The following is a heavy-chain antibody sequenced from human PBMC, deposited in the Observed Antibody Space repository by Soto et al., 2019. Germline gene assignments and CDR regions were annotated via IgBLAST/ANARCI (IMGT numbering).Heavy chain of an antibody. CDR2: VNPILSMS. CDR3: ATSYGSGYRAFDY. Sequence: QVQLVQSGAEVKRPGSSGKVSCKGSGDTFSFYSINWVRQAPGLGLEWMGRVNPILSMSNYAQRFQGRVTMTADKSTSTAYMELSGLRSEYTAMYYCATSYGSGYRAFDYWGQGALVTVSS. D-gene: IGHD3-10*01. V-gene: IGHV1-69*04. J-gene: IGHJ4*02. CDR1: GDTFSFYS.